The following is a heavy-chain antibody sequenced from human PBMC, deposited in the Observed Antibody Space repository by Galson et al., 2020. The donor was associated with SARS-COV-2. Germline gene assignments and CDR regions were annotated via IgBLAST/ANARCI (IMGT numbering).Heavy chain of an antibody. V-gene: IGHV4-34*01. Sequence: SETLSLTFAVYGGSFSGYYWSWIRQPPGKGLEWIGAITHSGSPNYNTSLQSRVTISVDTSKNQFSLNLSSVTAADTAVYYCARGKFSTIFGVVSNDAFDIWGQGTMVTVSS. CDR3: ARGKFSTIFGVVSNDAFDI. CDR2: ITHSGSP. CDR1: GGSFSGYY. J-gene: IGHJ3*02. D-gene: IGHD3-3*01.